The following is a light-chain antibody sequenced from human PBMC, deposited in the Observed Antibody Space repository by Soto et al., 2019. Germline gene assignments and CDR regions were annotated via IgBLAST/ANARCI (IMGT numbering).Light chain of an antibody. Sequence: EIVLTQSPGTLSLSSGERATLSCRASQSISSGHLAWYQQRPGQAPSLLIYGASNRATGVPDRFSGSGSGTDFTLTISRLEPEDFALYFCQQYGNSVTFGGGTKVEVK. CDR2: GAS. J-gene: IGKJ4*01. CDR1: QSISSGH. CDR3: QQYGNSVT. V-gene: IGKV3-20*01.